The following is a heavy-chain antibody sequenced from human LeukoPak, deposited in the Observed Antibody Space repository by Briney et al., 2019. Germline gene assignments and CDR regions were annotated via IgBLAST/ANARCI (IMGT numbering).Heavy chain of an antibody. D-gene: IGHD1-26*01. J-gene: IGHJ4*02. CDR3: ASGTYTHYYFDY. CDR1: GGSFSGYY. Sequence: SETLSLTCAVYGGSFSGYYWSWIRQPPGKGLEWIGRIYTSGSTNYNPSLKSRVTISVDTSKNQFSLKLSSVTAADTAVYYCASGTYTHYYFDYWGQGTLVTVSS. V-gene: IGHV4-59*10. CDR2: IYTSGST.